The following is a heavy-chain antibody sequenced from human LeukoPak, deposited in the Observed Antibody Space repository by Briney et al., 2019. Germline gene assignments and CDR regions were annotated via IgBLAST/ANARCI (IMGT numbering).Heavy chain of an antibody. CDR1: GGSISSGSYY. Sequence: SETLSLTCTVSGGSISSGSYYWGWIRPPPGKGLEWIGSIYYSGSTYYNPSLKSRVTISVDTSKNQFSLKLSSATAADTAVYYCARVNDYDFYFDYWGQGTLVTVSS. D-gene: IGHD3-3*01. CDR2: IYYSGST. J-gene: IGHJ4*02. V-gene: IGHV4-39*07. CDR3: ARVNDYDFYFDY.